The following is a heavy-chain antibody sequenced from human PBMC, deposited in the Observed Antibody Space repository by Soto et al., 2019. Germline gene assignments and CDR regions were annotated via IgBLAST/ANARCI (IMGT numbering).Heavy chain of an antibody. CDR3: ARAAYCGGDCYSSYWFDP. CDR1: GYSFTSYW. CDR2: IYPGDSDT. V-gene: IGHV5-51*01. J-gene: IGHJ5*02. Sequence: GESLKISCKGSGYSFTSYWIGWVRQMPGKGLEWMGIIYPGDSDTRYSPSFQGQVTISADKSISTAYLQWSSLKASDTAMYYCARAAYCGGDCYSSYWFDPWGQGTLVTVSS. D-gene: IGHD2-21*02.